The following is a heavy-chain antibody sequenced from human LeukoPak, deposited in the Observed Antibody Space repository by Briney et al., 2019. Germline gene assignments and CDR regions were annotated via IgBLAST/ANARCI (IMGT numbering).Heavy chain of an antibody. CDR3: ARAGGIAVAGNWFDP. D-gene: IGHD6-19*01. CDR1: GFTFDDYG. Sequence: GGSLRLSFAASGFTFDDYGMSWVRQAPGKGLEWVSGINWNGGSTGYADSVKGRFTISRDNAKNSLYLQMNSLRAEDTALYYCARAGGIAVAGNWFDPWGQGTLVTVSS. CDR2: INWNGGST. V-gene: IGHV3-20*03. J-gene: IGHJ5*02.